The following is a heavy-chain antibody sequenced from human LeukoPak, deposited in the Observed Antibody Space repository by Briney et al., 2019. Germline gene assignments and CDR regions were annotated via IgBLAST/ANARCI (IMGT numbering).Heavy chain of an antibody. CDR3: AREPQSWYFDL. J-gene: IGHJ2*01. CDR1: GFTFSTYG. CDR2: ISYDGSNK. Sequence: GGSLRLSCVASGFTFSTYGMHWVRQAPGKGLEWMAVISYDGSNKHYADSVKGRFTISRDNSKNTLYLQMNSLRAEDTAVYYCAREPQSWYFDLWGRGTLVTVSS. V-gene: IGHV3-30*03.